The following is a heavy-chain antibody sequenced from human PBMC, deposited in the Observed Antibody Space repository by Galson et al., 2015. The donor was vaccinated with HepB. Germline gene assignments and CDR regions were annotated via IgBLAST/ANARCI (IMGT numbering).Heavy chain of an antibody. J-gene: IGHJ3*02. CDR2: ISGYNGNT. D-gene: IGHD5-24*01. V-gene: IGHV1-18*01. Sequence: SVKVSCKASGYTFTRYGISWVRQAPGQGLEWMGWISGYNGNTNYAQKLQGRVTMTTDTSTSTAYMELKSLRSDDTAVYYCARVTRDDAFDIWGQGTMVTVSS. CDR1: GYTFTRYG. CDR3: ARVTRDDAFDI.